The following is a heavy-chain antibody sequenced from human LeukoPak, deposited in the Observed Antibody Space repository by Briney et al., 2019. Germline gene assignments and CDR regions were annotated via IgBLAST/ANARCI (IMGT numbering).Heavy chain of an antibody. CDR1: GGTFSSYA. Sequence: PLASVKVSCKASGGTFSSYAISWVRQAPGQGLEWMGWISGFNGATNYAQKFQGRVTMTLDTSTNTTYMDLRTVTPDDTAIYYCARALPGAATAHNWFDPWGQGTLVTVSS. D-gene: IGHD1-1*01. CDR2: ISGFNGAT. CDR3: ARALPGAATAHNWFDP. V-gene: IGHV1-18*01. J-gene: IGHJ5*02.